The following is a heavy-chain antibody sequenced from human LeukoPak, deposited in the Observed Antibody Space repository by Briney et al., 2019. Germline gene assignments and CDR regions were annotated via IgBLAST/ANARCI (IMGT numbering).Heavy chain of an antibody. Sequence: SVKVSCKASGGTFSSYAISWVRQAPGQGLEWMGGIIPIFGTANYAQKFQGRVTITTDESTSTAYMELSSLRSEDTAVYYCARSVDCGGVCYSVGLDYWGQGTLVTVSS. V-gene: IGHV1-69*05. J-gene: IGHJ4*02. CDR1: GGTFSSYA. CDR3: ARSVDCGGVCYSVGLDY. CDR2: IIPIFGTA. D-gene: IGHD2-21*02.